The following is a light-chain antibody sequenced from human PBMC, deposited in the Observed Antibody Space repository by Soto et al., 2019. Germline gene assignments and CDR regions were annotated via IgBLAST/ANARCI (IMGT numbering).Light chain of an antibody. CDR1: SSNIGSNY. CDR3: AAWDDTLGGV. V-gene: IGLV1-47*02. J-gene: IGLJ3*02. CDR2: SND. Sequence: QSVLTQPPSASGTPGQTVTISCSGGSSNIGSNYVYWYQQLSGTAPRLIIYSNDQRSSGVTDRFSGSRSGTSASLAISGLRSEDEADYYCAAWDDTLGGVFGGGTKLTVL.